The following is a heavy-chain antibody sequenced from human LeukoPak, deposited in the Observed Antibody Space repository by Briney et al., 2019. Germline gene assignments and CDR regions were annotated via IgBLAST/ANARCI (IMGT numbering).Heavy chain of an antibody. CDR3: ARDGYGNNYMDV. CDR1: GFTFSSYA. J-gene: IGHJ6*03. Sequence: GGSLRLSCAASGFTFSSYAMHWVRQAPGKGLEWVAVISYDGSNKYYADSVKGRFTISRDNSKNTLSLQMNNLRAEDTAVYYCARDGYGNNYMDVWGKGTTVTVSS. CDR2: ISYDGSNK. D-gene: IGHD1/OR15-1a*01. V-gene: IGHV3-30*14.